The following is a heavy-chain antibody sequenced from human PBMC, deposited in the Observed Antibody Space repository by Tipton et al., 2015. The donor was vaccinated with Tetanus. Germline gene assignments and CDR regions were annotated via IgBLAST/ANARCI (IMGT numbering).Heavy chain of an antibody. J-gene: IGHJ4*02. CDR1: GVSIRNGGYY. CDR3: ARRGGGSTFDH. D-gene: IGHD1-26*01. V-gene: IGHV4-31*11. Sequence: TLSLTCAVSGVSIRNGGYYWSWIRQHPGKGLEWLGYIYYTGNTYYNPSLKSRLTISLDTSKNQFSLRLSSLSAADTAVYFCARRGGGSTFDHWGQGTLVTVSS. CDR2: IYYTGNT.